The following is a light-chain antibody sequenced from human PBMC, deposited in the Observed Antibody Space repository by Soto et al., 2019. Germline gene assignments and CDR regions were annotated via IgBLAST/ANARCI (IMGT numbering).Light chain of an antibody. CDR3: QYYNDYCWT. V-gene: IGKV1-5*03. J-gene: IGKJ1*01. CDR1: QSISSW. CDR2: KTS. Sequence: DIQLTQSPSTLSASVGDRVTITCRASQSISSWLAWYQQKPGKAPNLLIYKTSNLESGVPSRFSGSGSGTEFTLTISSLQPDDFATYSCQYYNDYCWTFGQGTKVEIK.